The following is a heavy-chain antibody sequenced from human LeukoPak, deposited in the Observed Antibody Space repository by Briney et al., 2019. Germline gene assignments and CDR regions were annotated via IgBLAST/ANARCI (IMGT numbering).Heavy chain of an antibody. V-gene: IGHV4-34*01. J-gene: IGHJ3*02. CDR1: GGSFSGYY. Sequence: SETLSLTCAVYGGSFSGYYWSWIRQPPGKGLEWIGEINHSGSTNYNPSLKSRVTISVDTSKNQFSLKLSSVTAADTAVYYCARDGVGGISIGPSGNAFDIWGQGTMVTVSS. D-gene: IGHD3-3*01. CDR2: INHSGST. CDR3: ARDGVGGISIGPSGNAFDI.